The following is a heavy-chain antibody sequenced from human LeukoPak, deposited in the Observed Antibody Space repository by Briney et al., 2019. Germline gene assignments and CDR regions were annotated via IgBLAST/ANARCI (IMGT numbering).Heavy chain of an antibody. V-gene: IGHV4-59*08. CDR2: IYYSGTT. Sequence: GSLRLSCAASGFTFSSYAMSWVRQAPGKGLEWIGTIYYSGTTYYNPSLESRATISEDTSKNQFSLTLRSVTAADTAVYYCARQISDYYYYYIDVWGKGTTVTVSS. J-gene: IGHJ6*03. CDR3: ARQISDYYYYYIDV. CDR1: GFTFSSYA. D-gene: IGHD3-10*01.